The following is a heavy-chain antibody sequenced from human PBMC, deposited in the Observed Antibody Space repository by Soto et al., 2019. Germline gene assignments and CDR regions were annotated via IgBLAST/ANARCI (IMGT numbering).Heavy chain of an antibody. CDR1: GFNVKSQL. Sequence: GFLRIPRAASGFNVKSQLMSWVRQAPEKGLEWVSVIFSGGSTYYADSVKGRFTISRDNSKNTLYLQMNSLRAEDTAVYYCARDRYPLDYWGQGTLVTVS. D-gene: IGHD1-1*01. CDR3: ARDRYPLDY. V-gene: IGHV3-66*01. CDR2: IFSGGST. J-gene: IGHJ4*02.